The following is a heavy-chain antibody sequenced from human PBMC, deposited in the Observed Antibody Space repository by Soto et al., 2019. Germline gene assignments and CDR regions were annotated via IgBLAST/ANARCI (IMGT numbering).Heavy chain of an antibody. CDR2: IKSKTDGGTT. CDR1: GFTFSNAW. D-gene: IGHD1-7*01. CDR3: TTDGYNWNYVSAFDI. V-gene: IGHV3-15*01. Sequence: GGSLRLSCAASGFTFSNAWMRWVRQAPGKGLEWVGGIKSKTDGGTTDYAAPVKGRFTISRDDSKNTLYLQMNSLKTEDTAVYYCTTDGYNWNYVSAFDIWGQGTRVTVSS. J-gene: IGHJ3*02.